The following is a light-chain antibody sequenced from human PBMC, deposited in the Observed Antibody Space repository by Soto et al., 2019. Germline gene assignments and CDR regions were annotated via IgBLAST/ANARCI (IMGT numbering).Light chain of an antibody. CDR1: QSLLHSNGYNY. J-gene: IGKJ5*01. CDR3: MQAIQTPRIN. Sequence: IVMTQSPLSLPVTPGEPASISCRSSQSLLHSNGYNYLDWYLQKPGQSPQLLIYLGSNRASGVPDRFSGSGSGADFTLKISRVEAEDVGVYYCMQAIQTPRINLGQGTRPEIK. CDR2: LGS. V-gene: IGKV2-28*01.